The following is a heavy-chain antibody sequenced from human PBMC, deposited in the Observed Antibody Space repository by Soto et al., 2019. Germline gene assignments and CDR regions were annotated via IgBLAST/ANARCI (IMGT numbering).Heavy chain of an antibody. Sequence: LRLSCAASGFTFSSYAMSWVRQAPGKGLEWVSAISGSGGSTYYADSVKGRFTISRDNSKNTLYLQMNSLRAEDTAVYYCAKDQPMIAEAHLAFDIWGQGTMVTVSS. J-gene: IGHJ3*02. CDR2: ISGSGGST. V-gene: IGHV3-23*01. CDR3: AKDQPMIAEAHLAFDI. D-gene: IGHD6-19*01. CDR1: GFTFSSYA.